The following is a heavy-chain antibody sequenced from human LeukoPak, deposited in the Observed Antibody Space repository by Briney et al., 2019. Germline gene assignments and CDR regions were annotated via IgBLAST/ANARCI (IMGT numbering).Heavy chain of an antibody. V-gene: IGHV4-34*01. Sequence: PSETLPLTCAVYGGSFRGYYWRWIRQPPGKGLEWIGEINHSGSTNYNPSLKSRVTISVDTSKNQFSLKLSSVTAADTAVYYCARQSPNYDYVWGSYRRPDAFDIWGQGTMVTVSS. CDR2: INHSGST. CDR1: GGSFRGYY. D-gene: IGHD3-16*02. J-gene: IGHJ3*02. CDR3: ARQSPNYDYVWGSYRRPDAFDI.